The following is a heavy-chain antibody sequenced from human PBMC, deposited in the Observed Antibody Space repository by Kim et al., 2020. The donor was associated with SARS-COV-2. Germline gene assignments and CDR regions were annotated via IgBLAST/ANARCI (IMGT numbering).Heavy chain of an antibody. CDR3: ARDQTMVRGGEWYYGMDV. J-gene: IGHJ6*02. D-gene: IGHD3-10*01. CDR1: GYSFTSYW. V-gene: IGHV5-10-1*01. CDR2: IDPSDSYT. Sequence: GESLKISCKGSGYSFTSYWISWVRQMPGKGLEWMGRIDPSDSYTNYSPSFQDHVTISADKSISTAYLQWSSLKASDTAMYYCARDQTMVRGGEWYYGMDVWGQGTTVTVSS.